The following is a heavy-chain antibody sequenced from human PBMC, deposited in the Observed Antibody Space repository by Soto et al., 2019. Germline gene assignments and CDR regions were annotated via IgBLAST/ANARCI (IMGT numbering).Heavy chain of an antibody. CDR3: ARSIVGFTILDY. Sequence: ASVKVSCKASGYTFTRYYIHWVRQAPGQGLEWMGIINPSGGSTSYAQKFEGRVTMTRDTSTSTVYMELSSLRSEDTAVYYCARSIVGFTILDYWGQGTPVTVSS. CDR2: INPSGGST. CDR1: GYTFTRYY. D-gene: IGHD1-26*01. V-gene: IGHV1-46*03. J-gene: IGHJ4*02.